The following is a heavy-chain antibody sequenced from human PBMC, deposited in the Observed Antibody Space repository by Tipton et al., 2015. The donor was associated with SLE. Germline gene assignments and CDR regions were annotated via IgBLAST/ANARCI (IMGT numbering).Heavy chain of an antibody. CDR1: GGSISSSSYY. Sequence: LRLSCTVSGGSISSSSYYWGWIRQPPGKGLEWIGNIYYTGNTFYNPSLKSRVTISLDTSKNQFSLKLSSVTAADTAVYYCARDRKLTGDGLDYWGQGTLVTVSS. CDR3: ARDRKLTGDGLDY. V-gene: IGHV4-39*07. J-gene: IGHJ4*02. CDR2: IYYTGNT. D-gene: IGHD7-27*01.